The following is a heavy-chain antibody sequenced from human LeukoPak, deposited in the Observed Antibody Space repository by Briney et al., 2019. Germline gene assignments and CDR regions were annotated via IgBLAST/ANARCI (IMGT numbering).Heavy chain of an antibody. Sequence: VASVKVSCKASGFTFTSSAMQWVRQARGQRLEWIGWTVVGSGNTNYAQKFQERVTITRDMSTSTAYMELTSLRSEDTAVYYCAADLNYYDSSGSGYYWGQGTLVTVSS. CDR3: AADLNYYDSSGSGYY. CDR1: GFTFTSSA. CDR2: TVVGSGNT. D-gene: IGHD3-22*01. J-gene: IGHJ4*02. V-gene: IGHV1-58*02.